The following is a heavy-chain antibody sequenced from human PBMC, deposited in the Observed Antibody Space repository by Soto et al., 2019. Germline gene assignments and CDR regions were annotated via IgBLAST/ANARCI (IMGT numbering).Heavy chain of an antibody. J-gene: IGHJ5*02. D-gene: IGHD3-10*01. CDR2: ISGQTGDA. V-gene: IGHV1-18*01. CDR3: ANAPVLLVYGGWHEP. CDR1: GYDFTNYG. Sequence: QVQLLQSGAEVRKPGASVKVSCKASGYDFTNYGLSWVRQAPGEGLEWMGWISGQTGDASYAQKFPGRVPLTTETSTATAYMELRSLRADDTAVYYCANAPVLLVYGGWHEPWGQGTLVSVSS.